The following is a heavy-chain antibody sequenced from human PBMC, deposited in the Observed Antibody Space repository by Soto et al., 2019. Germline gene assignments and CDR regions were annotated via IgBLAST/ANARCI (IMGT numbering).Heavy chain of an antibody. J-gene: IGHJ6*02. Sequence: SETLSLTCAVYGGSFSGYYWSWIRQPPGKGLEWIGEINHSGSTNYNPSLKSRVTISVDTSKNLFSLKLSSVTAADTAVYYCARLNSSSWFLGYYYGMDVWGQGTTVTVSS. CDR2: INHSGST. CDR1: GGSFSGYY. CDR3: ARLNSSSWFLGYYYGMDV. V-gene: IGHV4-34*01. D-gene: IGHD6-13*01.